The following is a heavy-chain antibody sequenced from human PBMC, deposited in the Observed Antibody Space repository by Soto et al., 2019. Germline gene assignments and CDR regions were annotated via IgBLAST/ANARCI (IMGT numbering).Heavy chain of an antibody. Sequence: LRLSCAASGFTFSSYAMSWVRQAPGKGLEWVSTISNSSGKTYYADSVKGRFTISRDDAKNSLYLQMNSLRAEDTAVYYCARVMKGPMIREYYFDYWGQGTLVTVSS. CDR2: ISNSSGKT. CDR3: ARVMKGPMIREYYFDY. V-gene: IGHV3-23*01. J-gene: IGHJ4*02. D-gene: IGHD3-10*01. CDR1: GFTFSSYA.